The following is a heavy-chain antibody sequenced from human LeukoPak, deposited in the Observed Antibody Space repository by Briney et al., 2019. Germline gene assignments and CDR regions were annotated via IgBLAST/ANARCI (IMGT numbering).Heavy chain of an antibody. J-gene: IGHJ4*02. Sequence: ASVKVSCKASGYTFTSYYMHWVRQAPGQGLEWMGIINPSGGSTSYAQKFQGRVTMTRDTSTSTVYMELSSLRSEDTAGYYCARVGGTYYYDSSGFAYWGQGTLVTVSS. V-gene: IGHV1-46*01. CDR2: INPSGGST. D-gene: IGHD3-22*01. CDR1: GYTFTSYY. CDR3: ARVGGTYYYDSSGFAY.